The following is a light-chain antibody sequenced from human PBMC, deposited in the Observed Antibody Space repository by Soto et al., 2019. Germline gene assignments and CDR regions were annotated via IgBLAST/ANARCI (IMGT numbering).Light chain of an antibody. J-gene: IGKJ1*01. CDR3: QQYNSYERT. CDR2: TAS. CDR1: QTISSY. Sequence: DIQMTQSPSSLSASVGDRVTITCRASQTISSYLSWYQQKPGKAPKLLIYTASTLQSGVPSRFSGSGSGTDFTLTISSLQSEDFATYYCQQYNSYERTFGQGTKVDIK. V-gene: IGKV1-39*01.